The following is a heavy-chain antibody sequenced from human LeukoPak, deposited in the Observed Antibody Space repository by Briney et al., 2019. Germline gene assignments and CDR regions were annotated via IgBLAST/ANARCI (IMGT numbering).Heavy chain of an antibody. CDR3: ARSSYSSSPDY. J-gene: IGHJ4*02. CDR2: IYYSGTT. D-gene: IGHD6-13*01. CDR1: GGSISSYY. Sequence: PSETLSLTCTVSGGSISSYYWGWIRQPPGKGLEWIGSIYYSGTTYYNPSLKSRVTISVDTSKNQFSLKLSSVTAADTAVYYCARSSYSSSPDYWGQGTLVTVSS. V-gene: IGHV4-39*01.